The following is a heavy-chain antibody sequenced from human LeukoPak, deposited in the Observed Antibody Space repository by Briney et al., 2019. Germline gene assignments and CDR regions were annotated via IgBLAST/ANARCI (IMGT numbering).Heavy chain of an antibody. J-gene: IGHJ4*02. D-gene: IGHD5-18*01. Sequence: GESLKISCKGSGCSFTSYWIGWVRQMPGKGLEWMGIIYPGDSDTRYSSSFQGQVTISADKSISTVYLQWSSLKASDTAMYYCARSMDTAMSGYYFDYWGQGTLVTVSS. CDR2: IYPGDSDT. V-gene: IGHV5-51*01. CDR1: GCSFTSYW. CDR3: ARSMDTAMSGYYFDY.